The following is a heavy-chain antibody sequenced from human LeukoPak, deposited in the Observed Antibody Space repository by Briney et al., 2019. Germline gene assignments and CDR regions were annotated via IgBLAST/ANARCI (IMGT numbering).Heavy chain of an antibody. D-gene: IGHD3-22*01. CDR1: GGSISSSGYY. J-gene: IGHJ4*02. CDR2: IYYSGTT. CDR3: AREDYYDSSGYLDY. V-gene: IGHV4-31*03. Sequence: SQTLSLTCTVSGGSISSSGYYWSRLRQHPGKGLEWIGYIYYSGTTYYNPSLKSRVTISVDTSKNQFSLKLFSVTAADTAVYYCAREDYYDSSGYLDYWGQGTLVTVSS.